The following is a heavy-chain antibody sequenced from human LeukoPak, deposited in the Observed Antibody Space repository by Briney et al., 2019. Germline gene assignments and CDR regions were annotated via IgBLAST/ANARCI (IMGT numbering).Heavy chain of an antibody. D-gene: IGHD3-9*01. V-gene: IGHV3-30*02. J-gene: IGHJ4*02. CDR1: GFTFSNYG. Sequence: PGGSLRLSCAASGFTFSNYGMHWVRQAPGKGLEWVAFIRYDGSNKYYADSVKGRFTISRDNSKNTLYLQMNSLRAEDTAVYYCAKDEVLRYFDWLVNWGQGTLVTVSS. CDR2: IRYDGSNK. CDR3: AKDEVLRYFDWLVN.